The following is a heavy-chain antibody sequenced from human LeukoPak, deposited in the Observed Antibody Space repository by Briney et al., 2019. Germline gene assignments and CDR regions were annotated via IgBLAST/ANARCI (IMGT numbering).Heavy chain of an antibody. CDR2: IDPSDSYT. CDR1: GYSFTSYW. J-gene: IGHJ6*02. D-gene: IGHD6-6*01. Sequence: GESLKISCKGSGYSFTSYWISWVRQMPGKGLEWMGRIDPSDSYTNYSPSFQGHVTISADKSISTAYLQWSSLKASDTAMYYCARSARPNYYYYYGMDVWGQGTTVTVSS. V-gene: IGHV5-10-1*01. CDR3: ARSARPNYYYYYGMDV.